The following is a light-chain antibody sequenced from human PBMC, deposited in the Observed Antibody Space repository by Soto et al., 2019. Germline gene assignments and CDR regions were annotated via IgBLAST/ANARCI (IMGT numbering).Light chain of an antibody. J-gene: IGLJ1*01. CDR2: SNN. CDR1: SSNIGSNT. CDR3: AAWDDSQNALYV. V-gene: IGLV1-44*01. Sequence: QSVLTQPPSASGTPGQRVTISCSGSSSNIGSNTVNWYQQLPGTAPKLLIYSNNQRPSGVPDRFSGSKSGTSASLAISGLQSEDEADFYCAAWDDSQNALYVSGTGTKVTVL.